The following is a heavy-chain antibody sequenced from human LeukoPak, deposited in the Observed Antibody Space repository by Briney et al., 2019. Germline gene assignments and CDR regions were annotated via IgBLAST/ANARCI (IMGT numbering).Heavy chain of an antibody. CDR2: ISSYNGNT. J-gene: IGHJ4*02. CDR3: ARGDYGDY. V-gene: IGHV1-18*04. Sequence: GASVKVSCQTSGYTFTDYNMHWVRQAPGQGLEWMGWISSYNGNTNYAQKLQGRVTMTTDTSTSTAYMELRSLISDDTAVYYCARGDYGDYWGQGTLVTVSS. CDR1: GYTFTDYN.